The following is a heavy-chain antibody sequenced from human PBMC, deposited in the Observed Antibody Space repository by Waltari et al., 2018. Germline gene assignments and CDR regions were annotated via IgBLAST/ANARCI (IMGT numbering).Heavy chain of an antibody. CDR1: GFTFSIYN. CDR2: ISYDGTKT. CDR3: ARVGPVTQMYYYYGLDV. J-gene: IGHJ6*02. V-gene: IGHV3-30-3*01. Sequence: QVQLMESGGGVVQGGRSLRLSCEASGFTFSIYNMHWVRQAPGKGWEWVAIISYDGTKTFYADSVKGRFTISNDNSKNTLYLQMNTLRAEDTAVYYCARVGPVTQMYYYYGLDVWGQGTTVSVS. D-gene: IGHD4-17*01.